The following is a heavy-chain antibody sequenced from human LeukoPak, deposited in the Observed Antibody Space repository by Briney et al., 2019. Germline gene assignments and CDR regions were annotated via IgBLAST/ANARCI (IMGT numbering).Heavy chain of an antibody. CDR3: ARVRDGYNDAYDI. J-gene: IGHJ3*02. CDR2: IKPSGGDT. V-gene: IGHV1-46*01. Sequence: ASVKVSCKASGGTFSSYAISWVRQAPGQRLEWMGIIKPSGGDTNYAQKFQGRVFTTRDTSTSTVYLELSSLKAEDTAVYCCARVRDGYNDAYDIWGQGTVVTVSS. CDR1: GGTFSSYA. D-gene: IGHD5-24*01.